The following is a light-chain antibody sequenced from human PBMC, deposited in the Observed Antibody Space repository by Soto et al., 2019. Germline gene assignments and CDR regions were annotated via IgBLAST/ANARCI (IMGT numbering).Light chain of an antibody. CDR1: SSDVGSYNY. CDR3: SSFTGSSTGFFV. Sequence: QSALAQPAFVSGSPGQSITISCTGTSSDVGSYNYVSWYQHHPGKAPKLMISEVSNRPSGVSNRFSGSKSGNTASLTISGLQTEDEADYYCSSFTGSSTGFFVFGTGTKVTVL. J-gene: IGLJ1*01. CDR2: EVS. V-gene: IGLV2-14*01.